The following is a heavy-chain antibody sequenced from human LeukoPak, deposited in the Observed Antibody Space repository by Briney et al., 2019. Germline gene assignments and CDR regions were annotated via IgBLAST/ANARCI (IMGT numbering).Heavy chain of an antibody. J-gene: IGHJ3*02. CDR3: ANIVVPAAIFDAFDI. D-gene: IGHD2-2*01. V-gene: IGHV3-23*01. CDR1: GFTFSAYV. Sequence: GGSLRLSCAASGFTFSAYVMHWVRQAPGKGLEWVSAISGSGGSTYYADSVKGRFTISRDNSKNTLYLQMNSLRAEDTAVYYCANIVVPAAIFDAFDIWGQGTMVTVSS. CDR2: ISGSGGST.